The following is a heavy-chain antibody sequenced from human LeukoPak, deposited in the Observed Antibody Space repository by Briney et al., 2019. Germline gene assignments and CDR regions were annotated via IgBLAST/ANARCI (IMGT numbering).Heavy chain of an antibody. CDR3: ARLKFDSTGYSPGYYMDV. CDR1: VGSIISNY. Sequence: SETLSLTCTVSVGSIISNYWNWIRQPAGKGLEWIGRNYGSGITDYNPSLKSRVTMSLDTSKKQFSLKLRSVTAADTAVYYCARLKFDSTGYSPGYYMDVWGKGTTVTVFS. J-gene: IGHJ6*03. CDR2: NYGSGIT. V-gene: IGHV4-4*07. D-gene: IGHD3-22*01.